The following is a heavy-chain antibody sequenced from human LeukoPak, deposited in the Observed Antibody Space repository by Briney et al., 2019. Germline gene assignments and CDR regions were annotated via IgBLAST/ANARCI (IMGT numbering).Heavy chain of an antibody. CDR1: GYTFTSYA. Sequence: GASVKVSCKASGYTFTSYAMHWVRQAPGQRLEWMGWINAGNGNTKYSQKFQGRVTITRDTSASTAYMELSSLRSEDTAVYYCARVGYSRSWSAYGMDVWGQGTTVTVSS. CDR3: ARVGYSRSWSAYGMDV. V-gene: IGHV1-3*01. J-gene: IGHJ6*02. CDR2: INAGNGNT. D-gene: IGHD6-13*01.